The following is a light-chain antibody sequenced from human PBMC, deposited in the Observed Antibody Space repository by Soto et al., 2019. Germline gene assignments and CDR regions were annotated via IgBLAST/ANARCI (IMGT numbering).Light chain of an antibody. V-gene: IGLV1-40*01. CDR2: ANT. J-gene: IGLJ1*01. CDR1: SSNIGAGYD. Sequence: QSVLTQPPSVSGVPGQRVTISCTGSSSNIGAGYDVHWYQQLPGTAPKLLIYANTNRPSGVPDRFSGSKSGTSASLAITGLQAEDEADYYCQSYDSSLSALVFGTGTKLTVL. CDR3: QSYDSSLSALV.